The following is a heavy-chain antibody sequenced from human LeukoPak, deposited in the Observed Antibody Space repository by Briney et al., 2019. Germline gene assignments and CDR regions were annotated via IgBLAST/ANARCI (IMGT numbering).Heavy chain of an antibody. CDR1: GGSISSYY. Sequence: SETLSLTCTVSGGSISSYYWSWIRQPPGKGLEWIGYIYYSGSTNYNPSLKSRVSISVDTSKNQFSLKLSSVTAADTAVYYCARLAMLTPAAGNGGALDYWGQGTLVTVSS. CDR3: ARLAMLTPAAGNGGALDY. CDR2: IYYSGST. V-gene: IGHV4-59*08. D-gene: IGHD6-13*01. J-gene: IGHJ4*02.